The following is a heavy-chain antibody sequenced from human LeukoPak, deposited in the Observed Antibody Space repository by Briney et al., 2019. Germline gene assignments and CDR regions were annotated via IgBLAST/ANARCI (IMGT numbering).Heavy chain of an antibody. Sequence: AASVKVSCKASGYTFTGYYMHWVRQAPGQGLEWMGRINPNSGGTNYAQKFQGRVTMTRDTSISTAYMELSRLRSDDTAVYYCARARTETGIAVAGTFNWFDPRGQGTLVTVSS. J-gene: IGHJ5*02. CDR1: GYTFTGYY. D-gene: IGHD6-19*01. CDR3: ARARTETGIAVAGTFNWFDP. CDR2: INPNSGGT. V-gene: IGHV1-2*06.